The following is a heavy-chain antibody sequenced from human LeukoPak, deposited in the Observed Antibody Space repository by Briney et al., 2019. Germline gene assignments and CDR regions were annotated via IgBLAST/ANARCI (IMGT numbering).Heavy chain of an antibody. J-gene: IGHJ3*02. CDR3: AGGEDPYNPLNSFDI. CDR1: VVTVIMSS. V-gene: IGHV4-4*07. CDR2: VYTSGNP. Sequence: SETLSLTCTLTVVTVIMSSSRCARQPAGKELEWLGRVYTSGNPNYNPSLKSRVTISLNKSKTQFSLKMTSGTAADTIVYCRAGGEDPYNPLNSFDIWGQGTMVTVSS. D-gene: IGHD1-14*01.